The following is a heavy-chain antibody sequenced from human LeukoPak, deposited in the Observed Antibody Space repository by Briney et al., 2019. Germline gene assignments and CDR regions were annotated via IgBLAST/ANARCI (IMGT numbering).Heavy chain of an antibody. J-gene: IGHJ4*02. V-gene: IGHV4-4*07. D-gene: IGHD6-13*01. CDR3: ARMIIAAAGTTATYFDY. CDR2: IYTSGST. CDR1: GGSISSYY. Sequence: SETLSLTCTVSGGSISSYYWSWIRQPAGKGLEWIGRIYTSGSTNYNPSLKSRVTMSVDTSKNQFSLKLSSVTAADTAVYYCARMIIAAAGTTATYFDYWGQGTLVTVPS.